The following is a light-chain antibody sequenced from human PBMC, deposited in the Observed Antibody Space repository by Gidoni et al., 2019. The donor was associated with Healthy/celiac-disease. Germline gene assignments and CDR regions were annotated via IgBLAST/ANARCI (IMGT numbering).Light chain of an antibody. J-gene: IGKJ1*01. Sequence: DSQTTLSSSSRSASVGDRVTITCRASQSISSHLNWYQQKPGKAPKLLVYAASRLQSGVPSRFSGSGCGADFTLTSSSLQPEDFASYYCQQSYSTPETFXQXTRVKIK. V-gene: IGKV1-39*01. CDR1: QSISSH. CDR3: QQSYSTPET. CDR2: AAS.